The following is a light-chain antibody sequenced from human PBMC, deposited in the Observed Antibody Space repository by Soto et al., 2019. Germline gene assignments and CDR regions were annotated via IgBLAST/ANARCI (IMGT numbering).Light chain of an antibody. CDR3: MQALQAPLT. J-gene: IGKJ1*01. CDR1: QSLLNSNGYNY. V-gene: IGKV2-28*01. CDR2: LGS. Sequence: DIVMTQSPLSLPVILGEPASISCRSNQSLLNSNGYNYLDWYLQKPGQSPQLLIFLGSSRASGVPDRFTGSGSGTDFTLTISRVEAEDVGFYYCMQALQAPLTFGQGTKVDIK.